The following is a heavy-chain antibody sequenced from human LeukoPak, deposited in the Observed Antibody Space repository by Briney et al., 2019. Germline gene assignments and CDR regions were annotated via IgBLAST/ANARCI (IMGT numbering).Heavy chain of an antibody. J-gene: IGHJ3*02. D-gene: IGHD2-2*01. V-gene: IGHV4-59*12. CDR2: IYHSGST. CDR3: ARTIVVPAGMTVRAFDI. Sequence: SETLSLTCTVSGGSITSYYWSWIRQPPGKGLEWIGYIYHSGSTYYNPSLKSRVTISVDRSKNQFSLKLSSVTAADTAVYYCARTIVVPAGMTVRAFDIWGQGTMVTVSS. CDR1: GGSITSYY.